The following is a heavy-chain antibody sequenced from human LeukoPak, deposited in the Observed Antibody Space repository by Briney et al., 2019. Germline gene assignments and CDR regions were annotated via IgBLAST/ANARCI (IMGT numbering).Heavy chain of an antibody. CDR1: GFTFSDYA. Sequence: HGGSLRLSCAASGFTFSDYAMSWVRQAPGGGLEWVSAISGRGDETFHADSVKGRFTTSRDNSKNTLSLQMSSLRVEDSAVYFCAKDTSAWWYHRAYMNVWGTGTTVTVSS. CDR3: AKDTSAWWYHRAYMNV. D-gene: IGHD2-15*01. CDR2: ISGRGDET. V-gene: IGHV3-23*01. J-gene: IGHJ6*03.